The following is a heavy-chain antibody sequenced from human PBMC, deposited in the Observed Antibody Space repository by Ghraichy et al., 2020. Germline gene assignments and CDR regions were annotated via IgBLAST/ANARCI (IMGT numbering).Heavy chain of an antibody. CDR3: ARGRKPPTNPDYYDSRGALYYYGMDV. V-gene: IGHV4-31*03. CDR1: GGSISSGDYY. J-gene: IGHJ6*02. D-gene: IGHD3-22*01. Sequence: SQTLSLTCTVSGGSISSGDYYWSWIRQHPGKGLEWIGYIYYSGSTSYNPSLKSRVSISVDTSKNQFSLKLSSVTAADTAVYYCARGRKPPTNPDYYDSRGALYYYGMDVWGQGTTVTVSS. CDR2: IYYSGST.